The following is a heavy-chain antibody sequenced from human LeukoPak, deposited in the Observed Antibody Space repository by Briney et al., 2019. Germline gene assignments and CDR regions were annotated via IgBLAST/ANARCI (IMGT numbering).Heavy chain of an antibody. Sequence: GGSLRLSCAASGSTFSSYGMHWVRQAPGKGLEWVAVISYDGSNKYYADSVKGRFTISRDNSKNTLYLQMNSLRAEDTAVYYCARGSSVVYFDYWGQGTLVTVSS. J-gene: IGHJ4*02. CDR2: ISYDGSNK. CDR1: GSTFSSYG. CDR3: ARGSSVVYFDY. V-gene: IGHV3-30*03. D-gene: IGHD2-15*01.